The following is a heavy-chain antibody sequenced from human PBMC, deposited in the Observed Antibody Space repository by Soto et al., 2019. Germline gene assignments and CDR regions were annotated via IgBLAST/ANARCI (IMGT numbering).Heavy chain of an antibody. V-gene: IGHV4-59*01. J-gene: IGHJ4*02. Sequence: SETLSLTCSVSGGSIRSYYWNWIRQPPGKGLEWIAYKHYSGSTNYKPSLKSRVTVSVDTSKNQLSLKLSSVTAADTAVYFCARVVPTPYYFDYWCQGTLVTVSS. CDR1: GGSIRSYY. CDR3: ARVVPTPYYFDY. CDR2: KHYSGST.